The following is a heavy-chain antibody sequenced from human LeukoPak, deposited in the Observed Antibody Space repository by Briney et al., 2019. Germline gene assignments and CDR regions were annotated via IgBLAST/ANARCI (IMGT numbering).Heavy chain of an antibody. V-gene: IGHV4-59*01. J-gene: IGHJ4*02. CDR3: ARDEGYCSGGSCYSRGIAVY. CDR2: IYYSGST. D-gene: IGHD2-15*01. CDR1: GGSISSYY. Sequence: PSETLSLTCTVSGGSISSYYWSWIRQPPGKGLEWIGYIYYSGSTNYNPSLKSRVTISVDTSKNQFSLKLSSVTAADTAVYYCARDEGYCSGGSCYSRGIAVYWGQGTLVTVSS.